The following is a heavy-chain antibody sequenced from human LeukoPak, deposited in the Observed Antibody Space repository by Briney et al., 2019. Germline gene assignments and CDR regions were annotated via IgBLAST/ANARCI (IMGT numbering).Heavy chain of an antibody. CDR2: IYDTGNT. Sequence: ETLSLTCTVSGGSISNHLWRWIRQPRGKGREGSSCIYDTGNTNYNPSLKSRVTISRDTSKNQFSLTLSSVTAADTAVYYCARAVATGVDWFDPWGQGTLVTVSS. D-gene: IGHD5-12*01. CDR3: ARAVATGVDWFDP. J-gene: IGHJ5*02. V-gene: IGHV4-59*11. CDR1: GGSISNHL.